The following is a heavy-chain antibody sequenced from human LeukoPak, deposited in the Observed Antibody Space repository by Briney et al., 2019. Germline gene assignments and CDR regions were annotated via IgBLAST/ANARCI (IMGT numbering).Heavy chain of an antibody. Sequence: ASVKVSCKASGYTFTSYDINWVRQATGQGLEWMGWMNPNSGNTGYAQKFQGRVTITRNTSISTAYMELSSLRSEDTAVYYCARKATWSSGWGFDYWGQGTLVTASS. J-gene: IGHJ4*02. D-gene: IGHD6-25*01. CDR1: GYTFTSYD. CDR3: ARKATWSSGWGFDY. CDR2: MNPNSGNT. V-gene: IGHV1-8*03.